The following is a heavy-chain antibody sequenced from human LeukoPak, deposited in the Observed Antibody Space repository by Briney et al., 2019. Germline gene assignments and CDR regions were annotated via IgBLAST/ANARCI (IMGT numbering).Heavy chain of an antibody. CDR1: GFTFSSYE. J-gene: IGHJ4*02. CDR3: ARDGVWFGEEGLDY. Sequence: PGGSLRLSCAASGFTFSSYEMNWVRQAPGKGLEWVSYISSSGSTIYYADSVKGRFTISRDNAKNSLYLQINSLRAEDTAVYYCARDGVWFGEEGLDYWGQGTLVTVSS. V-gene: IGHV3-48*03. D-gene: IGHD3-10*01. CDR2: ISSSGSTI.